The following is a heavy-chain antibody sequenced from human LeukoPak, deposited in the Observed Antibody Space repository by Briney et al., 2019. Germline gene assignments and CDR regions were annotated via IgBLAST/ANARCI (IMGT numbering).Heavy chain of an antibody. V-gene: IGHV5-51*01. CDR2: IYPGDSDT. CDR3: ARLTHTAMVTNDAFDI. Sequence: GESLNISCKGSGYNVTSYGIGWVRQMPPKGLERMGIIYPGDSDTRYSPSFQGQVTISADKSISTAYLQWSSLKASDTAMYYCARLTHTAMVTNDAFDIWGQGTMATVSS. D-gene: IGHD5-18*01. J-gene: IGHJ3*02. CDR1: GYNVTSYG.